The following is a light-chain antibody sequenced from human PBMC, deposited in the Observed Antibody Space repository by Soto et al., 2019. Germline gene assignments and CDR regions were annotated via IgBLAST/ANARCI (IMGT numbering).Light chain of an antibody. CDR3: QQYGSSPSWT. J-gene: IGKJ1*01. CDR2: GAS. CDR1: QSVSSSY. Sequence: EIVLPPSAGPLSLSPGSSATRSCRASQSVSSSYLAWYQQKPGQAPRLLIYGASSRATGIPDRFSGSGSGTDFTLTISRLEPEDFAVYYCQQYGSSPSWTFGQGTKADIK. V-gene: IGKV3-20*01.